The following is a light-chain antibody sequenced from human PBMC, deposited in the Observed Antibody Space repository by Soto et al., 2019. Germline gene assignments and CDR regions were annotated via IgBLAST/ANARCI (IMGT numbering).Light chain of an antibody. V-gene: IGLV2-23*02. CDR1: SGDVGSDNL. Sequence: QSALTQPASVSGSPGQSITISCTGTSGDVGSDNLVSWYQQHPGKSPKLMIYEVSQRPSGVSNRFAGSESGNTASLTISGLQAEDEADYYYCSYAGTSNVVFGGGTKLTVL. CDR2: EVS. CDR3: CSYAGTSNVV. J-gene: IGLJ2*01.